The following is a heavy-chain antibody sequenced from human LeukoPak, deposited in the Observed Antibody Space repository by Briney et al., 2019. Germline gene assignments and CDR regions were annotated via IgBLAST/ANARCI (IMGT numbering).Heavy chain of an antibody. CDR2: IYHSGRT. CDR3: ARHRSGWLQSSFDY. CDR1: GGSITSYY. D-gene: IGHD5-24*01. Sequence: SETLSLTCTVSGGSITSYYWSWIRQPPGKGLEWIGSIYHSGRTFYNPSLKSRVTISVDTSKNQFSLKLTSVTAADTAVYYCARHRSGWLQSSFDYWGQGTLVTVSS. J-gene: IGHJ4*02. V-gene: IGHV4-59*08.